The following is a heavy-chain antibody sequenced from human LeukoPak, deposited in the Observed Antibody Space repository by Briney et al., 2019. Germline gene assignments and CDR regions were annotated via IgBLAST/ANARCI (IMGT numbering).Heavy chain of an antibody. V-gene: IGHV4-61*01. CDR3: AREGGVDDYSDRGPFDS. J-gene: IGHJ4*02. Sequence: SETLSLTCTVSGGSISSSSYYWSWIRQPPGKGLEWIGYIYYSGSTNYNPSLKSRVTISVDTSKNQFSLRLSSVTAADTALYYCAREGGVDDYSDRGPFDSWGQGTLVTVSS. CDR1: GGSISSSSYY. D-gene: IGHD4-17*01. CDR2: IYYSGST.